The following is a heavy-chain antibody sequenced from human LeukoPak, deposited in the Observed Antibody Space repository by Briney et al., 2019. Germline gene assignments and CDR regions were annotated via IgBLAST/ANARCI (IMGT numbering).Heavy chain of an antibody. J-gene: IGHJ4*02. CDR1: GGTFSSYA. CDR2: INPNSGGT. CDR3: AREYYYDSSVLY. Sequence: GASVKVSCKASGGTFSSYAISWVRQAPGQGLEWMGWINPNSGGTNYAQKFQGRVTMTRDTSISTAYMELSRLRSDDTAVYYCAREYYYDSSVLYWGQGTLVTVSS. D-gene: IGHD3-22*01. V-gene: IGHV1-2*02.